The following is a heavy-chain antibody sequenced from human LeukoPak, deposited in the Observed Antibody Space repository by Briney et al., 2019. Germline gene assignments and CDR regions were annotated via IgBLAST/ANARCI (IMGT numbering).Heavy chain of an antibody. CDR2: INSDGSSI. D-gene: IGHD5-12*01. Sequence: GGSLRLCCAASGFTFSSYWMHWVRQAPGNGLVWVSRINSDGSSITYADSVKGRFTISRDNAKNTLYLQMNSLRVEDTAVYYCAREGRVSGYDFDCWGQGTLVTVSS. V-gene: IGHV3-74*03. J-gene: IGHJ4*02. CDR3: AREGRVSGYDFDC. CDR1: GFTFSSYW.